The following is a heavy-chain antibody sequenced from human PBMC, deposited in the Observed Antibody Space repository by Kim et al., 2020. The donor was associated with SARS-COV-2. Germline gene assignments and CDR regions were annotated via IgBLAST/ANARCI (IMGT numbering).Heavy chain of an antibody. J-gene: IGHJ3*02. Sequence: YYADSVKGRFTISRDNSKNTLYLQMNSLRAEDTAVYYGARRGVIVYAFDIWGQGTMVTVSS. D-gene: IGHD3-16*02. CDR3: ARRGVIVYAFDI. V-gene: IGHV3-23*01.